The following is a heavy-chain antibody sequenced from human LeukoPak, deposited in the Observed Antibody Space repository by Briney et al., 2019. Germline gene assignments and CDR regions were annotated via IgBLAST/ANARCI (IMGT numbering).Heavy chain of an antibody. CDR2: IYPDDSDT. V-gene: IGHV5-51*01. J-gene: IGHJ3*01. CDR3: EKTQSHLVLGDAFDF. Sequence: GESLKISCKTSGYSFTSYWIGWVRQMPGKGLEWLGIIYPDDSDTIYRPSCQGQVTISADKSISTAYLQWSSLKASDTATYYCEKTQSHLVLGDAFDFWGQGTMVTVSS. D-gene: IGHD3-16*01. CDR1: GYSFTSYW.